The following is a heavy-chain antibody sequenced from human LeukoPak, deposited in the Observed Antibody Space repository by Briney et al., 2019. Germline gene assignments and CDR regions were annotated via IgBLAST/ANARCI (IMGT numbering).Heavy chain of an antibody. CDR3: ARQPALTHSHLGY. J-gene: IGHJ4*02. Sequence: SETLSLTCIVSGGSISTSAYYWGWIRQPPGEGLQWIGSIYYSGNTYYNSSLKSRVTISVDTSTSQFSLRLSSVTAADTAVYYCARQPALTHSHLGYWGQGTLVTVSS. CDR2: IYYSGNT. V-gene: IGHV4-39*01. CDR1: GGSISTSAYY.